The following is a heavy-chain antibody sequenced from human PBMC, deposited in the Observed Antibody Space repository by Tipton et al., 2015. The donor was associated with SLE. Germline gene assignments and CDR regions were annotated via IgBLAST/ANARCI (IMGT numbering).Heavy chain of an antibody. CDR2: INLNSGGT. V-gene: IGHV1-2*02. D-gene: IGHD6-6*01. Sequence: QLVQSGAEVKKPGASVKVSCKASGYTFTGYYMHWVRQAPGQGLEWMGWINLNSGGTNYAQKFQGRVTMTRDTSISTAYMELSRLRSDDTAVYYCARHPGARHFDYWGQGTLVTVSS. CDR1: GYTFTGYY. J-gene: IGHJ4*02. CDR3: ARHPGARHFDY.